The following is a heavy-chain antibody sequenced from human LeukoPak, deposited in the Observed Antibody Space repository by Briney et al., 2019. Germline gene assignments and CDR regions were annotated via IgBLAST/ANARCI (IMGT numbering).Heavy chain of an antibody. CDR3: ARAALDILTGYSYYHYGMDV. CDR1: GFTVSSNY. Sequence: GGSLRLSCAASGFTVSSNYMSWVRQAPGKGLEWVSVIYSGGSTYYADSVKGRFTISRDNSKNTLYLQMNSLRAEDTAVYYCARAALDILTGYSYYHYGMDVWGKGTTVTVSS. D-gene: IGHD3-9*01. CDR2: IYSGGST. V-gene: IGHV3-53*01. J-gene: IGHJ6*04.